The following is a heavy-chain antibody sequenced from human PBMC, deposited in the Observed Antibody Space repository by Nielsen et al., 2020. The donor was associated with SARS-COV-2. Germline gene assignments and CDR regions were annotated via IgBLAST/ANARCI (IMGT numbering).Heavy chain of an antibody. Sequence: SETLSLTCAVSGGSISGSNYYWGWIRQPPGKGLEWIGSMYYSGYSFYKPSLKSRVTMSVDTSKNEVSLRLSSVTAADTAVYYCARHKGYANTWYPDYWGQGVLVTVSS. CDR1: GGSISGSNYY. V-gene: IGHV4-39*01. J-gene: IGHJ4*02. CDR3: ARHKGYANTWYPDY. D-gene: IGHD2-2*01. CDR2: MYYSGYS.